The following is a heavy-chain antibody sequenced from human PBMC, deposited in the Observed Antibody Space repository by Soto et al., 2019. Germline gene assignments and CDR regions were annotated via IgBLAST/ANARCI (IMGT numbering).Heavy chain of an antibody. CDR2: IIPILNIV. CDR1: GGTFSSYT. D-gene: IGHD2-2*01. Sequence: ASVKVSCKASGGTFSSYTIGWVRQAPGQGLEWMGRIIPILNIVKYAQKLQGRVTMTADISTSTAYMEVSSLGYEDTAVYYCARAGRVVPAAVPGSQAPTQHYFYYMDVWGKGTTVTVSS. J-gene: IGHJ6*03. CDR3: ARAGRVVPAAVPGSQAPTQHYFYYMDV. V-gene: IGHV1-69*02.